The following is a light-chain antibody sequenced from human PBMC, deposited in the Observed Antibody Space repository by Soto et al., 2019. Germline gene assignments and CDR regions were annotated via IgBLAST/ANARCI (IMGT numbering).Light chain of an antibody. CDR2: LGS. Sequence: DIVMTQSPLSLPVTPGEPASISCRSSQSLLHSNGYNYFDWYLQKPGQSPQLLIYLGSNRASGVPDRFSGSGSGTVFTLKISRVEAEDVGIYYCMQALQTPWTFGQGTKVEIK. CDR3: MQALQTPWT. V-gene: IGKV2-28*01. CDR1: QSLLHSNGYNY. J-gene: IGKJ1*01.